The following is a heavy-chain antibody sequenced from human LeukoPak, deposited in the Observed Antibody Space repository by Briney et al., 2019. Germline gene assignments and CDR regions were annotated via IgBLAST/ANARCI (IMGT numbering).Heavy chain of an antibody. V-gene: IGHV3-30-3*01. J-gene: IGHJ4*02. Sequence: SCKASGYTFTGYGISWVRQAPGKGLEWVTFVSSDGSNKYYADSVKGRFTISRDNSRNTLYLQMDSLRADDTAVYYCAREGNTRNFDFWGQGALVTVSS. D-gene: IGHD2/OR15-2a*01. CDR1: GYTFTGYG. CDR2: VSSDGSNK. CDR3: AREGNTRNFDF.